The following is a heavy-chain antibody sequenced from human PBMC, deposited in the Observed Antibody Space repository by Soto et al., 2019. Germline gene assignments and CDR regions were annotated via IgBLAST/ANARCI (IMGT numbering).Heavy chain of an antibody. D-gene: IGHD3-3*01. V-gene: IGHV3-33*01. Sequence: QVQLVESGGGVVQPGRSLRLSCAASGFTFSSYGMHWVRQAPGKGLEWVAVIWYDGSNKYYADSVKGRFTISRDNSKNTLYLQMNSLRAEDTAVYYCARSRGRIFGVADYYYYGMDVWGQGTTVTVSS. CDR3: ARSRGRIFGVADYYYYGMDV. J-gene: IGHJ6*02. CDR2: IWYDGSNK. CDR1: GFTFSSYG.